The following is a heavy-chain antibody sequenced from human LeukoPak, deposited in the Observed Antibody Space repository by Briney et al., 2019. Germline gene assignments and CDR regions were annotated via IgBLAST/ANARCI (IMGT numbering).Heavy chain of an antibody. J-gene: IGHJ4*02. CDR2: ISNNGGRT. CDR3: AKYATGTSGWYYFDY. V-gene: IGHV3-23*01. CDR1: GFTFSNYY. Sequence: PGGSLRLSCAASGFTFSNYYMTWVRQAPGKGLEWVSRISNNGGRTYYADSVKGRFTISRDNSKNTLYLEMNSLRADDTAVYYCAKYATGTSGWYYFDYWGQGTLVTVSS. D-gene: IGHD6-19*01.